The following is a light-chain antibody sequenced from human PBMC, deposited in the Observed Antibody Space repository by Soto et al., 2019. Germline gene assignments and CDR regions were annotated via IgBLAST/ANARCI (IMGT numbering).Light chain of an antibody. Sequence: QSALTQPASVSGSPGQSITISCTGTSSDVGGYNYVSWYQQHPGKAPKLMIYEVSNRPSGVSNRFSGSKSGNTASLTISGRKAEDEADYYCSSYTSSSTRVFGGGTQLPVL. V-gene: IGLV2-14*01. CDR3: SSYTSSSTRV. CDR2: EVS. CDR1: SSDVGGYNY. J-gene: IGLJ2*01.